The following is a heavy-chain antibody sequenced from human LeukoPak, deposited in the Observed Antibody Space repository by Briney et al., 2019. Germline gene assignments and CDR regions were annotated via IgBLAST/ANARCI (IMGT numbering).Heavy chain of an antibody. CDR2: IYSSGSTI. D-gene: IGHD3-22*01. CDR1: GLTFGTYE. CDR3: ARASKENYGSTGYYFRSGSFGY. V-gene: IGHV3-48*03. J-gene: IGHJ4*02. Sequence: SGGSLRLSCTVSGLTFGTYERNWVRQAPGKGLEWVSYIYSSGSTIYYADSVEGRFTISRANAKYSLYLQMNSLRAEDTAVYYCARASKENYGSTGYYFRSGSFGYWGQGTLVTVSP.